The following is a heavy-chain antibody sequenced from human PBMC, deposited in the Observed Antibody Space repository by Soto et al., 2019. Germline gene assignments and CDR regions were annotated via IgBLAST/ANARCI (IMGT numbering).Heavy chain of an antibody. D-gene: IGHD4-17*01. CDR2: IKQDGSEK. CDR3: ARVYLYGDYAFDY. CDR1: GFTFSSYW. J-gene: IGHJ4*02. Sequence: GGSLRLSCAASGFTFSSYWMSWVRQAPGKGLEWVANIKQDGSEKYYVDSVKGRFTISRDNAKNSLYLQMNSLRAEDTAVYYCARVYLYGDYAFDYWGQGTLVTVSS. V-gene: IGHV3-7*01.